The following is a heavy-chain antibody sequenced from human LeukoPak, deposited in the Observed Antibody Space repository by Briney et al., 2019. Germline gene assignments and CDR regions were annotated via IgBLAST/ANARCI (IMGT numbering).Heavy chain of an antibody. CDR3: ARKKRITIFGMVITPFDP. Sequence: ASETLSLTCAVYGGSFSGYYWSWIRQPPGKGLEWIGSTYYSGIPYYNPSLKSRVTVFVDTSKNQFSLKLGSVTAADTAVYYCARKKRITIFGMVITPFDPWGPGTLVTVSS. V-gene: IGHV4-34*01. J-gene: IGHJ5*02. CDR1: GGSFSGYY. CDR2: TYYSGIP. D-gene: IGHD3-3*01.